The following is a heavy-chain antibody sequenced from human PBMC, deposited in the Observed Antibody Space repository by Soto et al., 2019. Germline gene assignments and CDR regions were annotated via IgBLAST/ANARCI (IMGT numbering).Heavy chain of an antibody. CDR3: ARPEGGYGSGYSWFDP. Sequence: PSETLSLTCSVSGRSISEINSYWGWIRQTPXEGLEWIGTIHHTGSTYYNPSLKSRVIISLDTSKNQFSLKLSSVTAADTALYYCARPEGGYGSGYSWFDPWGQGTRVTVSS. D-gene: IGHD5-12*01. V-gene: IGHV4-39*01. J-gene: IGHJ5*02. CDR2: IHHTGST. CDR1: GRSISEINSY.